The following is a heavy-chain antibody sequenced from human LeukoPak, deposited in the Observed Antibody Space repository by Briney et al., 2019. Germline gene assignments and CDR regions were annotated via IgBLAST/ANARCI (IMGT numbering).Heavy chain of an antibody. Sequence: PSETLSVTCAVYGGSFSGYYWSWIRQPPGKGLEWIGEINHSGSTNYNPSLKSRVTISVDTSKNQFSLKLSSVTAADTAVYYCAREKYCSGGSCLDYWGQGTLVTVSS. J-gene: IGHJ4*02. CDR3: AREKYCSGGSCLDY. CDR2: INHSGST. D-gene: IGHD2-15*01. CDR1: GGSFSGYY. V-gene: IGHV4-34*01.